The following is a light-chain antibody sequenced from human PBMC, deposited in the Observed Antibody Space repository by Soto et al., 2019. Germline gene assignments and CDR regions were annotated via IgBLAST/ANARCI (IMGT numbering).Light chain of an antibody. J-gene: IGKJ5*01. CDR1: QSISSW. CDR3: QQYNSYSIT. CDR2: KAS. V-gene: IGKV1-5*03. Sequence: DIQMTQSPSTLSASVGDRVTITCRASQSISSWLAWYQRKPGKAPKLLIYKASSLESGVPSRFSGSGSGTEFTLTISSLQPDDFATYYCQQYNSYSITFGQGTRLEIK.